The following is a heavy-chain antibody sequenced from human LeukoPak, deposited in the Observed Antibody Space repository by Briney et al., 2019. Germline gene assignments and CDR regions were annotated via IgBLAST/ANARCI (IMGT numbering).Heavy chain of an antibody. CDR1: GFTFSSYS. V-gene: IGHV3-48*01. CDR3: ARDGIFWPPVGYFDL. Sequence: PGGSLRLSCAASGFTFSSYSMNWVRQAPGKGLEWVSYISSSSSTIYYADSVKGRFTISRDNAKNSLYLQMNSLRAEDTAVYYCARDGIFWPPVGYFDLWGRGTLVTVSS. D-gene: IGHD2-21*01. J-gene: IGHJ2*01. CDR2: ISSSSSTI.